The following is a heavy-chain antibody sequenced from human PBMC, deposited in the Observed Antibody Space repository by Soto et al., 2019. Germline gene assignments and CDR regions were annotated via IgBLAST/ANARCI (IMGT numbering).Heavy chain of an antibody. Sequence: QVTLKESGPVLLKPTETLTLTCTASGFSLSNARMGVSWIRQPPGKALEWLAHIFSNDEKSYSTSLKSRLTISKDTSKSQVVLTMTNMDPVDTATYYCARISVVTPGAFDIWGQGTMVTVSS. J-gene: IGHJ3*02. CDR3: ARISVVTPGAFDI. CDR2: IFSNDEK. CDR1: GFSLSNARMG. D-gene: IGHD2-21*02. V-gene: IGHV2-26*01.